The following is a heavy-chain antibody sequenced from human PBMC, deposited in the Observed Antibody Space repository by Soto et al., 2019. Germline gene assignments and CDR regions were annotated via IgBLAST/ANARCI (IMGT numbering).Heavy chain of an antibody. Sequence: EVQLLESGGGLVQPGGSLRLSCAASGFTFSSYAMSWVRQAPGKGLEWVSAISGSGGSTYYADSVKGRFIISRDNSKNTLYLQMNSLRAEDTAVYYCANKGGDYIWGSYKGIDYWGQGTLVTVSS. D-gene: IGHD3-16*01. CDR3: ANKGGDYIWGSYKGIDY. CDR2: ISGSGGST. V-gene: IGHV3-23*01. J-gene: IGHJ4*02. CDR1: GFTFSSYA.